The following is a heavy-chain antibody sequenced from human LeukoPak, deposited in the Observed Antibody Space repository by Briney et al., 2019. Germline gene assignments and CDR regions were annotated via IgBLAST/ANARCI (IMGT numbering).Heavy chain of an antibody. CDR2: VHNSGAT. J-gene: IGHJ4*02. CDR1: GDSINSNF. D-gene: IGHD6-13*01. Sequence: SETLSLTCIVSGDSINSNFWSWIRQPAGKGLEWIGRVHNSGATNCNPSLKSRVTMSIDTSKNQLPLNLTSVTAADTAVYYCAREYTSSRALDYWGQGTLVTVSS. V-gene: IGHV4-4*07. CDR3: AREYTSSRALDY.